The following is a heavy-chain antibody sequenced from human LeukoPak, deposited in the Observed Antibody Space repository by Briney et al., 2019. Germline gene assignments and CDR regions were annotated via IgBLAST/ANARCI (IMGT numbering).Heavy chain of an antibody. V-gene: IGHV3-30*18. J-gene: IGHJ4*02. D-gene: IGHD5-12*01. CDR2: ISYDGSNK. CDR1: GFTFSSYG. CDR3: AKSVVATRYLVDY. Sequence: GRSLRLSCAASGFTFSSYGMHWVSQAPGKGLEWAAVISYDGSNKYYADSVKGRFTISRDNSKNTLYLQMNSLRAEDTAVYYCAKSVVATRYLVDYWGQGTLVTVSS.